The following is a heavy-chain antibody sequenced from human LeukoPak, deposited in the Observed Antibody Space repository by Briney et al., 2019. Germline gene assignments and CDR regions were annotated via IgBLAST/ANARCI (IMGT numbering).Heavy chain of an antibody. CDR2: INPSDGST. D-gene: IGHD3-22*01. V-gene: IGHV1-46*01. J-gene: IGHJ6*01. CDR3: ARDRASSGSYTYYYYGMDV. CDR1: GDTLTRNY. Sequence: ASVTVSFKASGDTLTRNYMHWVRQAPGQGLEWMGIINPSDGSTNYVQKFQGRVTMTRDTSTNTAYMELSSLRSEDTAIYYCARDRASSGSYTYYYYGMDVWGQGTTVTVSS.